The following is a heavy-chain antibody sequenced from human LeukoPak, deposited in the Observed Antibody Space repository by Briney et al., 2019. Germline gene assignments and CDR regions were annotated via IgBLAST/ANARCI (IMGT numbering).Heavy chain of an antibody. D-gene: IGHD3-22*01. CDR2: IKQDGSEK. CDR1: GFTFSSYW. J-gene: IGHJ4*02. Sequence: GGSLRLSCAASGFTFSSYWMSWVRQAPGKGLEWVANIKQDGSEKYYVDSVKGRFTISRDNAKNSLYLQMNSLRAEDTAVYYCAREGSYYDSSGYYSSFDYWGQGTPVTVSS. CDR3: AREGSYYDSSGYYSSFDY. V-gene: IGHV3-7*01.